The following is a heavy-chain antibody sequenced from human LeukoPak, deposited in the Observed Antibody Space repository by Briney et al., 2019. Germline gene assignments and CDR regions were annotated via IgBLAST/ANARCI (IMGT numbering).Heavy chain of an antibody. J-gene: IGHJ5*01. Sequence: PGGSLRLSSTASGFTFSQYEMNWVRQAPGKGLEWVAYITSGGGSLHYADSVQGRFTISRDNAKNSLFLQMNSLRAEDTAVYYCARDMVRGVKDAFDSWGQGTLVTVSS. D-gene: IGHD3-10*01. CDR2: ITSGGGSL. V-gene: IGHV3-48*03. CDR1: GFTFSQYE. CDR3: ARDMVRGVKDAFDS.